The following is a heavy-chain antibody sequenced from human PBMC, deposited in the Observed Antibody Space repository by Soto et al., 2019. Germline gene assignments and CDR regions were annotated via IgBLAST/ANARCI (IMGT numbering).Heavy chain of an antibody. V-gene: IGHV3-21*01. CDR2: ISSSSSYI. CDR1: GFTFSSYS. Sequence: GGSLRLSCAASGFTFSSYSMNWVRQAPGKGLEWVSSISSSSSYIYYAESVKGRFTISRDNAKNSLYLQMNSLRAEDTAVYYCARDREGVGAGLFWGQGTMVTVSS. J-gene: IGHJ3*01. D-gene: IGHD1-26*01. CDR3: ARDREGVGAGLF.